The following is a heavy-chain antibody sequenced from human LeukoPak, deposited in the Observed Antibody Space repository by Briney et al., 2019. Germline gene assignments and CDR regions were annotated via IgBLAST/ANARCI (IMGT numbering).Heavy chain of an antibody. V-gene: IGHV3-30*18. CDR1: GFTFSSYG. Sequence: PGGSLRLSCAASGFTFSSYGMHWVRQAPGKGLEWVAVISYDGSNKFYADSVKGRLTISRDNSKNTLYLQINSLRAEDTAVYYCAKDRSGWYLGAFDIWGQGTMVTVSS. D-gene: IGHD6-19*01. CDR2: ISYDGSNK. J-gene: IGHJ3*02. CDR3: AKDRSGWYLGAFDI.